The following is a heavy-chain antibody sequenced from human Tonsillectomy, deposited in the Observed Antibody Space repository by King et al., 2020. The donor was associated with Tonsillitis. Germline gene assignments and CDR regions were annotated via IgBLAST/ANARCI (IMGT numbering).Heavy chain of an antibody. CDR1: GFTFSTSS. D-gene: IGHD5/OR15-5a*01. CDR3: VRGLDY. J-gene: IGHJ4*02. CDR2: LSSSSITI. V-gene: IGHV3-48*01. Sequence: VQLVESGGGLVQPGGSLRLSCAASGFTFSTSSMNWVRQAPGKGLEWVSYLSSSSITIYYADSVKGRFTISRENAKNSLYLQMNSLRAEDTAVYYCVRGLDYWGQGTLVTVSS.